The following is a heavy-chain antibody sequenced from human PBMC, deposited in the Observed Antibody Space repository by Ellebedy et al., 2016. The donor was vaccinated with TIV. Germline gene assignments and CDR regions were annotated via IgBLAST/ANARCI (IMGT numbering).Heavy chain of an antibody. CDR3: ARVEMATSIDP. D-gene: IGHD5-24*01. CDR2: ISSSGSTI. J-gene: IGHJ5*02. V-gene: IGHV3-48*04. Sequence: GESLKISXAASGFTFSSYWMSWVRQAPGKGLEWVSYISSSGSTIYYADSVKGRFTISRDNAKNSLYLQMNSLRAEDTAVYYCARVEMATSIDPWGQGTLVTVSS. CDR1: GFTFSSYW.